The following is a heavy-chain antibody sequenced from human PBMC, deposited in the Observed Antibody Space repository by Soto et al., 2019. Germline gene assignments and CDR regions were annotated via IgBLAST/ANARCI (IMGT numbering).Heavy chain of an antibody. CDR3: AREVTTVTRFDY. J-gene: IGHJ4*02. CDR1: GYTFTNYA. V-gene: IGHV1-3*01. Sequence: ASVKVSCKASGYTFTNYAIHWVRQAPGQSLEWMGWINAGRGGTKYSQKFQGRVTITRDTSASTAYMELSSLRSEDTAVHYCAREVTTVTRFDYWGLGTLVTVSS. CDR2: INAGRGGT. D-gene: IGHD4-17*01.